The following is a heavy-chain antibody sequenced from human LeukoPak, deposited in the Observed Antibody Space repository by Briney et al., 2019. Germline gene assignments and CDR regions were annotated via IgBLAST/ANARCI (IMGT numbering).Heavy chain of an antibody. CDR1: GFTFSHYW. J-gene: IGHJ4*02. D-gene: IGHD6-13*01. V-gene: IGHV3-7*01. CDR2: IKQDGSQK. CDR3: AKDDNSWSLDY. Sequence: PGGSLRLSCAASGFTFSHYWMSWVRQAPGKGLERAASIKQDGSQKYYGDSVKGRLTIPRDTAKNSLYLQTNSLRAADPVFYYCAKDDNSWSLDYWGQGTLVTVSS.